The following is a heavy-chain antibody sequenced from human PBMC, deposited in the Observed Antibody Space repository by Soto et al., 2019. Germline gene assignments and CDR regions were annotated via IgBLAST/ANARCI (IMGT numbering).Heavy chain of an antibody. CDR3: AKDKTPSPDDYYYSMDV. J-gene: IGHJ6*03. CDR2: ISGSGGST. D-gene: IGHD2-15*01. V-gene: IGHV3-23*01. CDR1: GFTFSSYA. Sequence: GGSLRLSCAASGFTFSSYAMSWVRQAPGKGLEWVSAISGSGGSTYYADSGKGRFTISRDNSKNTLYLQMNSLRAEDTAVYYCAKDKTPSPDDYYYSMDVWGKGTTVTVSS.